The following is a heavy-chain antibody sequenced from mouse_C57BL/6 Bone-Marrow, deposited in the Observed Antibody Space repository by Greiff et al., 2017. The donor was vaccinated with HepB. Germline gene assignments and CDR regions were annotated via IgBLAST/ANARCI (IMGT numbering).Heavy chain of an antibody. V-gene: IGHV3-6*01. CDR2: ISYDGSN. CDR3: AREELYYGSHYFDY. D-gene: IGHD1-1*01. Sequence: EVKLQESGPGLVKPPQSLSLTCSVTGYSITSGYYWNWIRQFPGNKLEWMGYISYDGSNNYNPSLTNRISITRDTSKNQFFLKLNSMTTEDTATYYCAREELYYGSHYFDYWGQGTTLTVSS. J-gene: IGHJ2*01. CDR1: GYSITSGYY.